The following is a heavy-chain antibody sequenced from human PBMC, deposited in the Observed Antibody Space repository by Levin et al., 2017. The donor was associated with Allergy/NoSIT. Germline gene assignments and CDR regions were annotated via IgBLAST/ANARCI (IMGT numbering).Heavy chain of an antibody. J-gene: IGHJ3*01. CDR1: GFTFFRSW. D-gene: IGHD3-22*01. CDR3: ARDPYDDGGFGAFDV. V-gene: IGHV3-7*01. Sequence: GGSLRLSCAASGFTFFRSWMTWVRPAPGKGLEWVANINPDGSEEVYVNYLKGRFTISRDNSKNSLYLQMTSLRADDTAVYYCARDPYDDGGFGAFDVWGQGTMVTVSS. CDR2: INPDGSEE.